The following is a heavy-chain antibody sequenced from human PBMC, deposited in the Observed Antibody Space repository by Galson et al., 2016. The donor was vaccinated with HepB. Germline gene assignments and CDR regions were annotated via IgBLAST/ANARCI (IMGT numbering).Heavy chain of an antibody. J-gene: IGHJ6*02. CDR1: GFSLTTSGVG. CDR2: IFWDDDK. V-gene: IGHV2-5*02. Sequence: PAPVQPTQTLTLTCPFSGFSLTTSGVGVGWIRQPPGKALEWLTLIFWDDDKRYNPSLKSRLTIAKDTSKNQVVLRMANVDPVDTATYYCAHFYYGMDVWGQGTTVTVSS. CDR3: AHFYYGMDV.